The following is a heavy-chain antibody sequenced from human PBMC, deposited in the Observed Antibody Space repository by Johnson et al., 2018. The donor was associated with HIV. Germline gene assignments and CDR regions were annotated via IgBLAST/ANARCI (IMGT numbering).Heavy chain of an antibody. CDR2: ISSSTDTI. Sequence: QVQLVESGGGLVKPGGSLRVSCAASGFSFSDYYMSWIRQAPGKGLEWVSYISSSTDTIYYADSVKGRFTISRDNAKNSLSLQMNSLRAEDTAVYYCVRDAFDYRDASGRFGGAGFDIWGQGTVVTVSS. CDR1: GFSFSDYY. CDR3: VRDAFDYRDASGRFGGAGFDI. D-gene: IGHD3-16*01. J-gene: IGHJ3*02. V-gene: IGHV3-11*04.